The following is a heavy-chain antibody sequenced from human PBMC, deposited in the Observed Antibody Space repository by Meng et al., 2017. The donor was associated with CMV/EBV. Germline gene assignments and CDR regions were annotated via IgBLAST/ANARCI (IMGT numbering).Heavy chain of an antibody. CDR1: GGSISSYY. CDR2: IYYSGST. D-gene: IGHD3-22*01. CDR3: ARDGPVMDYDSSGVNWFDP. V-gene: IGHV4-59*12. J-gene: IGHJ5*02. Sequence: SETLSLTCTVSGGSISSYYWSWIRQPPGKGLEWIGYIYYSGSTNYNPSLKSRVTISVDTSKNQFSLKLSSVTAADTAVYYCARDGPVMDYDSSGVNWFDPWGQGTLVTVSS.